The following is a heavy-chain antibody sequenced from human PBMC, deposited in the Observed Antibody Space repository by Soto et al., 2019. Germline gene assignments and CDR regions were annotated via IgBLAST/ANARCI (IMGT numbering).Heavy chain of an antibody. CDR3: SRQEAGSYFDF. V-gene: IGHV3-30*03. D-gene: IGHD3-10*01. J-gene: IGHJ4*01. CDR2: ISSDGRDE. CDR1: GFTFSDYG. Sequence: QVQLVESGGGVVQPGTSLRLSCSVSGFTFSDYGMHWVRQAPGEGLQWVAVISSDGRDEQYADSMKGRFTASRDNSKSTFYLQMNSLSPEDPAVYSCSRQEAGSYFDFWGHGTLVTVSS.